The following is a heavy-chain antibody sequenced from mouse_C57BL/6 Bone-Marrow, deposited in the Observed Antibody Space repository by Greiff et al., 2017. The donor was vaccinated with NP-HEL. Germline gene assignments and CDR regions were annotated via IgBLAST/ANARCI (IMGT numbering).Heavy chain of an antibody. CDR2: IDPENGDT. J-gene: IGHJ2*01. V-gene: IGHV14-4*01. Sequence: EVQLQQSGAELVRPGASVKLSCTASGFNIKDDYMHWVKQRPEQGLEWIGWIDPENGDTEYASKFQGKATITADTSSNTAYLQLSSLTSEDTAVYYCTTRWLWDYWGQGTTLTVSS. D-gene: IGHD2-3*01. CDR1: GFNIKDDY. CDR3: TTRWLWDY.